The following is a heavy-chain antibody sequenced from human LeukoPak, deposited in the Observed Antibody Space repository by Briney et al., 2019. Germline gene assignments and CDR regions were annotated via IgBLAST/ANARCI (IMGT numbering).Heavy chain of an antibody. Sequence: GGSLRLYCVASGFTFSTYWMYWVRQVPGKGLVWVSRINSDGSSTAYADSVKGRFTISRDNAKNTLYMKMNSLRAEDTAVYYCARPGGFSYGYYFDHWGQGALVTVSS. D-gene: IGHD5-18*01. CDR3: ARPGGFSYGYYFDH. CDR1: GFTFSTYW. J-gene: IGHJ4*02. V-gene: IGHV3-74*01. CDR2: INSDGSST.